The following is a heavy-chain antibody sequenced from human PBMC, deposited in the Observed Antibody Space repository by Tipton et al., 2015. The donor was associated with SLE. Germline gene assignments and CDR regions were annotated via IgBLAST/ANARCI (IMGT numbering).Heavy chain of an antibody. CDR2: ISGGSGTSM. D-gene: IGHD1-1*01. CDR1: GFALGDNY. CDR3: TRGHWSLDY. Sequence: SLRLSCAASGFALGDNYMSWIRQAPGKGLEWVSYISGGSGTSMSYADSVRGRFTVSRDNAKNSVYLQMNSLRADDTAVYYCTRGHWSLDYWGQGTLVTVSS. V-gene: IGHV3-11*04. J-gene: IGHJ4*02.